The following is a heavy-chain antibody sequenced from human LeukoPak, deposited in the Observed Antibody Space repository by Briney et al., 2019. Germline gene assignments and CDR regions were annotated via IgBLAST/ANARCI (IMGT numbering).Heavy chain of an antibody. CDR1: GYTFTSYG. D-gene: IGHD6-13*01. CDR2: ISAYNGNT. Sequence: ASVKVSCKASGYTFTSYGISWVRQAPGQGLEWMGWISAYNGNTNYAQRLQGRVTMATDASTSTAYMELRNLRSDDTAVYYCARELYSSSWYWFDPWGQGTLVTVSS. V-gene: IGHV1-18*01. CDR3: ARELYSSSWYWFDP. J-gene: IGHJ5*02.